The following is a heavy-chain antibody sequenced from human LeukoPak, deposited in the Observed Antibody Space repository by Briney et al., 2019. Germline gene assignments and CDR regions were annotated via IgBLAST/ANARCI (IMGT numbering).Heavy chain of an antibody. Sequence: ASVKVSCKASGYTFTGYYMHWVRQAPGQGLEWMGWINPNSGGTNYAQKFQGRVTMTRDTSISTAYMELSRLRSDDTAVYYCARGTTYYDFWSGYYANHAEYFQHWGQGTLVTVSS. CDR1: GYTFTGYY. CDR2: INPNSGGT. D-gene: IGHD3-3*01. V-gene: IGHV1-2*02. J-gene: IGHJ1*01. CDR3: ARGTTYYDFWSGYYANHAEYFQH.